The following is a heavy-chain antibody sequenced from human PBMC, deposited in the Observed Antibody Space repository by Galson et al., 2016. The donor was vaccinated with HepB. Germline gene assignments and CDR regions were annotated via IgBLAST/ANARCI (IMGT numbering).Heavy chain of an antibody. Sequence: SLRLSCAASGFIFSRYGVAWVRQAPGKGLEWVSIISADGGSTPYADSLKGRFTISRDNAKNSLYLQINSLSAEDTAVYYCARDRGGTYSNCFDYWGQGTMVTVSS. CDR2: ISADGGST. J-gene: IGHJ4*02. V-gene: IGHV3-23*01. CDR1: GFIFSRYG. CDR3: ARDRGGTYSNCFDY. D-gene: IGHD1-26*01.